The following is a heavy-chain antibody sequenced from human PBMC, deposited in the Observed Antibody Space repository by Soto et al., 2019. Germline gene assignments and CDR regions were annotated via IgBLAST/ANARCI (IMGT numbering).Heavy chain of an antibody. CDR3: ARASPVVTDV. CDR1: GTSISSTYW. CDR2: IYHTGGT. J-gene: IGHJ6*02. Sequence: SETLSLTCAVSGTSISSTYWWSWVRQPPGRGLEWIGEIYHTGGTNYNPSLKSRVTISVDKSNNQFSLRLNSVTAADTAVYYCARASPVVTDVWGQGTTVTVSS. V-gene: IGHV4-4*02. D-gene: IGHD5-18*01.